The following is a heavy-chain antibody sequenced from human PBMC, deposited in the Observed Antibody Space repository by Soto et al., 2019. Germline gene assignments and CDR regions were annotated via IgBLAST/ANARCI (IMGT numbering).Heavy chain of an antibody. CDR2: IGTAGDT. Sequence: GGSRRLSCAASGFTFSSYDMHWVRQATGKGLEWVSAIGTAGDTYYPGSVKGRFTISRENAKNSLYLQMNSLRAEDTAVYYCARDVGDSSGYYYSAYGMDVWGQGTTVTVSS. J-gene: IGHJ6*02. D-gene: IGHD3-22*01. CDR1: GFTFSSYD. V-gene: IGHV3-13*01. CDR3: ARDVGDSSGYYYSAYGMDV.